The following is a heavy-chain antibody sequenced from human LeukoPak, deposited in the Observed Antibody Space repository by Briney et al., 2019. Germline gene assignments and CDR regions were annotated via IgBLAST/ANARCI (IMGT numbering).Heavy chain of an antibody. CDR1: GFTVSSYA. CDR3: AKEWRFSSSWYQYYFDY. Sequence: GGSLRLSCAASGFTVSSYAMSWVRQAPGKGLERISAISGSGGSKYYADSVKGRFTISRDTSTNTLYLQLNSLRVDDTAVYFCAKEWRFSSSWYQYYFDYWGRGTLVTVSS. J-gene: IGHJ4*02. V-gene: IGHV3-23*01. CDR2: ISGSGGSK. D-gene: IGHD6-13*01.